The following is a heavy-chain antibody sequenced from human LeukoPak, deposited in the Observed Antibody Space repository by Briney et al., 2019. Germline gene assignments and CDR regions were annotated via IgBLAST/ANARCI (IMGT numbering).Heavy chain of an antibody. Sequence: ASVKVSCKISGYTLSELSMHWVRQTPGKGLECMGGFDYEDGEAVYAQKFQGRVTMTRDTSISTAYMELSRLRSDDTAVYYCARSWIQLWLTDYWGQGTLVTVSS. D-gene: IGHD5-18*01. CDR1: GYTLSELS. CDR3: ARSWIQLWLTDY. J-gene: IGHJ4*02. V-gene: IGHV1-24*01. CDR2: FDYEDGEA.